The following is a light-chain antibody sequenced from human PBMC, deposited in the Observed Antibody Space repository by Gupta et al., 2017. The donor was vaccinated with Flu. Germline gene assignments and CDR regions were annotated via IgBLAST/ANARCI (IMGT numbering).Light chain of an antibody. CDR1: SSDVGSYNL. CDR2: ADT. J-gene: IGLJ3*02. V-gene: IGLV2-23*02. CDR3: CSYAGTTTFAV. Sequence: QSALTQPASGSGSPGQSINISCIGTSSDVGSYNLVSLYQQHPGKAPKLIVYADTKRPSGVSNRFSGSKSVNTASLTISGLQAEDEADYYCCSYAGTTTFAVFGGGTKLTVL.